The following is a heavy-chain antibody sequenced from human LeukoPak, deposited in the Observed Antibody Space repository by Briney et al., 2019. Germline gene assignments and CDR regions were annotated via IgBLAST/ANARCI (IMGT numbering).Heavy chain of an antibody. CDR1: GGSISSYY. CDR2: IYYSGST. D-gene: IGHD3-10*01. CDR3: ASSGSYGPYNWFDP. Sequence: SETLSLTCTVSGGSISSYYWSWIRQPPGKGLKWIGYIYYSGSTNYNPSLKSRVTIPVDTSKNQFSLKLSSVTAADTAVYYCASSGSYGPYNWFDPWGQGTLVTVSS. J-gene: IGHJ5*02. V-gene: IGHV4-59*01.